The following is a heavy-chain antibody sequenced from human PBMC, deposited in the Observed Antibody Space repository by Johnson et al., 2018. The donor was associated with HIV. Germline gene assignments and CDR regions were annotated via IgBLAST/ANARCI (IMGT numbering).Heavy chain of an antibody. J-gene: IGHJ3*02. Sequence: MLLVESGGGLVQPGGSLRLSCAASGFTFSDHYMDWVRQTPGKGLEWVGRTRNKANSYTTEYAASVKGRFTISRDDSNNSLYLQMNSLRAEDTAVYYCARYPGGRRYYDSSGYFAFDIWGQGTMVTVSS. CDR1: GFTFSDHY. CDR3: ARYPGGRRYYDSSGYFAFDI. D-gene: IGHD3-22*01. CDR2: TRNKANSYTT. V-gene: IGHV3-72*01.